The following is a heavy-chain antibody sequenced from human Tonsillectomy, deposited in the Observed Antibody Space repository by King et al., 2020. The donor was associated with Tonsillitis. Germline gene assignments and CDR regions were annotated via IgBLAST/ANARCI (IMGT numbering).Heavy chain of an antibody. D-gene: IGHD2-15*01. CDR2: MYYSGTI. Sequence: QLQLQESGPGVVKPSETLSLTCTVSGGSISSSDHYWAWIRQPPGKGLEWMGYMYYSGTIFYNPSLKSRITISGGTSENRFSLKLSSVTAADAAVYFCARSVSGSFDYWGQGALVTVSS. CDR3: ARSVSGSFDY. J-gene: IGHJ4*02. V-gene: IGHV4-39*01. CDR1: GGSISSSDHY.